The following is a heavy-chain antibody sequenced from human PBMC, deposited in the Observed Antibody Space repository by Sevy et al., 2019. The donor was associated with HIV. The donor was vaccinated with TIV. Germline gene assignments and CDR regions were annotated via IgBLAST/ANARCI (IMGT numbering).Heavy chain of an antibody. D-gene: IGHD2-8*01. Sequence: GGSLRLSCAASGFTFNNAWMSWVRQAPGKGLEWMGRIKNNPDGGTTDYAAPVKGRFTISRDDSKNTLYLQMNSLKTEDTAVYYCCTEGNVLLAEGWGHWFDPWGQGTLVTVSS. CDR3: CTEGNVLLAEGWGHWFDP. CDR1: GFTFNNAW. V-gene: IGHV3-15*01. CDR2: IKNNPDGGTT. J-gene: IGHJ5*02.